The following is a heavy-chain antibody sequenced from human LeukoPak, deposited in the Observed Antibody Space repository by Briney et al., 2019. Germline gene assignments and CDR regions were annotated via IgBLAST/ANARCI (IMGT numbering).Heavy chain of an antibody. CDR2: INPSGDNT. Sequence: ASVKVSCKASGYTFANNYMHWVRQAPGQGLEWMGIINPSGDNTWYAQKFQGRVTLTRDMATSTDYMEVSSLRSEDTAVYYCARDNSLGDSAWWFDPWGQGTLVTVSS. V-gene: IGHV1-46*01. CDR3: ARDNSLGDSAWWFDP. D-gene: IGHD5-12*01. J-gene: IGHJ5*02. CDR1: GYTFANNY.